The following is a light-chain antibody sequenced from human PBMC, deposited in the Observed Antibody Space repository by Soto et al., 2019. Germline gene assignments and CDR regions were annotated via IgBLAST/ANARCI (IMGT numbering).Light chain of an antibody. J-gene: IGLJ2*01. V-gene: IGLV2-14*01. Sequence: QSALAQPASVSGSLGQSITISCTGTSSDVGGYNYVSWYQQHPGKAPKLMIYEVSNRPSGVSNRFSGSKSGNTASLTISGLQAEDEADYYCQSYDSSLSGSVFGGGTKLTVL. CDR2: EVS. CDR1: SSDVGGYNY. CDR3: QSYDSSLSGSV.